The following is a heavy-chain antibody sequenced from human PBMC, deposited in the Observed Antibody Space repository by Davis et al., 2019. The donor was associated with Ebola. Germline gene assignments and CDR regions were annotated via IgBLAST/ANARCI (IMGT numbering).Heavy chain of an antibody. CDR2: IWYDGSNK. J-gene: IGHJ4*02. Sequence: GESLKISCEVSGFNLRNYGMHWVRQTPGKGLEWVAVIWYDGSNKNYGDSVKGRFTISRDNAKNMLYLQMDSLRVEDTAVYYCARYNSAYERADLDYWGQGTLVTVSS. D-gene: IGHD5-12*01. CDR1: GFNLRNYG. V-gene: IGHV3-33*01. CDR3: ARYNSAYERADLDY.